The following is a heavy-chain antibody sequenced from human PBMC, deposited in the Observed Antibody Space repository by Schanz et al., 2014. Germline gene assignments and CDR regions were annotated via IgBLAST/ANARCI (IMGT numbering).Heavy chain of an antibody. CDR3: ARGGSGSHYRLDY. J-gene: IGHJ4*02. D-gene: IGHD1-26*01. CDR1: GFGFSSYG. V-gene: IGHV3-23*04. CDR2: IGVDGTTT. Sequence: EVQLVESGGGLVQPGGSLRLSCAASGFGFSSYGMNWLRQAPGKGLEWVSVIGVDGTTTYYADSVKGRFTISRDNSKNTLYLQMNSLRPEDTGLYFCARGGSGSHYRLDYWGQGTLVTVSS.